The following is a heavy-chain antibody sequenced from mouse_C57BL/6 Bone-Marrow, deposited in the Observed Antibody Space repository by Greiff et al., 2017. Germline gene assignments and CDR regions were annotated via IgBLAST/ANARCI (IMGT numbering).Heavy chain of an antibody. CDR2: INPNNGGT. CDR3: ERSKANWEDYAMDY. D-gene: IGHD4-1*01. CDR1: GYTFTSYW. J-gene: IGHJ4*01. V-gene: IGHV1-26*01. Sequence: VQLQQPGAELVRPGSSVKLSCKASGYTFTSYWMHWVKQSHGKSLEWIGDINPNNGGTSYNQKFKGKATLTVDKSSSTAYMELRSLTSEDSAVYYCERSKANWEDYAMDYWGQGTSVTVSS.